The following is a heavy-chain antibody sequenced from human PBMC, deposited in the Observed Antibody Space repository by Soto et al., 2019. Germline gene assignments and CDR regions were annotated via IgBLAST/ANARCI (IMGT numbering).Heavy chain of an antibody. J-gene: IGHJ4*02. CDR1: GGSISSYY. V-gene: IGHV4-59*08. D-gene: IGHD6-19*01. Sequence: SETLSLTCTVSGGSISSYYWSWIRQPPGKRLEWIGYIYYSGSTNYNPSLKSRVTISVDTSKNQFSLKLSSVTAADTAVYYCARHITVGSSGWYYFDYWGQGTLVTVSS. CDR3: ARHITVGSSGWYYFDY. CDR2: IYYSGST.